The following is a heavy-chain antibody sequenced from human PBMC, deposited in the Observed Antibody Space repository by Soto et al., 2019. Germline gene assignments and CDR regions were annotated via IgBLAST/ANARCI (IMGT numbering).Heavy chain of an antibody. CDR2: IYWDDDK. Sequence: QITLKESGPTLVKPTQTLTLTCTFSGFSLTTRGVGVGWIRQPPGKALECLALIYWDDDKRYSPSLQSRLSITQDTSKNQVVLTITNVDPGDTATYYCAHIPNYYQYDWFDPWGQGTLVSVSS. J-gene: IGHJ5*02. V-gene: IGHV2-5*02. CDR1: GFSLTTRGVG. CDR3: AHIPNYYQYDWFDP. D-gene: IGHD3-16*01.